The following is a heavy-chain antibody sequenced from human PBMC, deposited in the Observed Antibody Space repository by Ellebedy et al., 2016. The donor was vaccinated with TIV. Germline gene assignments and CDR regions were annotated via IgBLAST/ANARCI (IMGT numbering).Heavy chain of an antibody. CDR1: GFTFRTSG. CDR3: ARGPRIPYPLYYYGMDL. V-gene: IGHV3-23*01. J-gene: IGHJ6*02. Sequence: GGSLRLSXVAPGFTFRTSGMSWVRQAPGKGLEWVSAISGGGGNTYYADSVKGRFTISRDNSKNTLYLQMNSLRAEDTAVYYCARGPRIPYPLYYYGMDLWGQGTTVTVSS. CDR2: ISGGGGNT.